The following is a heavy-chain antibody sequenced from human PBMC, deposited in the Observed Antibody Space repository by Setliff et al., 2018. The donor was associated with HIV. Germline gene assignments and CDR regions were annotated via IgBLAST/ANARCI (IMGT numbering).Heavy chain of an antibody. CDR3: TRHILAYCAGDCYPLDY. CDR2: IYPGDSHT. CDR1: GYSFTSYW. J-gene: IGHJ4*02. Sequence: GESLKISCKGSGYSFTSYWIAWVRQMPGKGLEWMGIIYPGDSHTRYSPSFHGQVTFSADKSISTAYLQWSSLQASDTAIYYCTRHILAYCAGDCYPLDYWGQGTLVTVSS. D-gene: IGHD2-21*02. V-gene: IGHV5-51*01.